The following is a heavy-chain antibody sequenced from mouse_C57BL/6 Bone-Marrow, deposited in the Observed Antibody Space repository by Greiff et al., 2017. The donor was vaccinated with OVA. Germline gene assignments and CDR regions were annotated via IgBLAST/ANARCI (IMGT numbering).Heavy chain of an antibody. J-gene: IGHJ4*01. CDR1: GFTFSDYG. Sequence: EVMLVESGGGLVKPGGSLKLSCAASGFTFSDYGMHWVRQAPENGLEWVAYISSGSSTINYTDTVKGRFTISRDNAKNTAFLQMTSLRSEDTAMYYCERGGGYYLYAMDYWGQGTSVTVSS. V-gene: IGHV5-17*01. D-gene: IGHD2-3*01. CDR3: ERGGGYYLYAMDY. CDR2: ISSGSSTI.